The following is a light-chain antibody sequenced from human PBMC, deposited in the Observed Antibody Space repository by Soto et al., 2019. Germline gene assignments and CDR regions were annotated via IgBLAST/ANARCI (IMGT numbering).Light chain of an antibody. CDR1: QSVSSY. CDR3: QWQRHWTPIT. Sequence: EIVLTQSPATLSLSPGERATLSCRASQSVSSYLAWYQQKPGQAPRLLIYDASNRATGIPARFSGSGSGTDFTLTLSSRRPEDFAVYYCQWQRHWTPITFGQGTKLEIK. CDR2: DAS. V-gene: IGKV3-11*01. J-gene: IGKJ2*01.